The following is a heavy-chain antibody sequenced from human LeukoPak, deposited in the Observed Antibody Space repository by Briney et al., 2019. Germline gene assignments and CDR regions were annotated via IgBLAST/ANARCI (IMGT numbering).Heavy chain of an antibody. J-gene: IGHJ5*02. CDR3: SRGPRFDP. Sequence: ASVKVSCKTSGYSFNIYEINWVRQATGQGIEWMGWVNPNSGDTDYAQKFQGRLTMTRNTSISTAYMELSGLRLEDTAVYYCSRGPRFDPWGQGTQVTVSS. V-gene: IGHV1-8*01. CDR1: GYSFNIYE. CDR2: VNPNSGDT.